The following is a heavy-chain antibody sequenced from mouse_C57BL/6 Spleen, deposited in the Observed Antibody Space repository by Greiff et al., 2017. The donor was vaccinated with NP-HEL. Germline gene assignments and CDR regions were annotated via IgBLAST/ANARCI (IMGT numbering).Heavy chain of an antibody. J-gene: IGHJ2*01. Sequence: EVKLQESGAELVRPGASVKLSCTASGFNIKDDYMHWVKQRPEQGLEWIGWIDPENGDTEYASKFQGKATITADTSSNTAYLQLSSLTSEDTAVYYCTTPGSAYYFDYWGQGTTLTVSS. V-gene: IGHV14-4*01. CDR2: IDPENGDT. CDR3: TTPGSAYYFDY. CDR1: GFNIKDDY.